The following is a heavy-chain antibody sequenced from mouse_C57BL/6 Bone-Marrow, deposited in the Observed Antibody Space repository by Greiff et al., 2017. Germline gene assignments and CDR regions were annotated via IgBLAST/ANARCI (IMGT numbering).Heavy chain of an antibody. D-gene: IGHD2-4*01. Sequence: EVQLLASGPGLVKPSPSLPLTCSATGYSITSGYYWNWIRQFPGNKLEWMGYISYDGSTNYNPSFKNQISITRDTSTNPFFLRLESVTTEHTATEYCAREGYYEYDAKYLDVWGTGTTVTVSS. CDR3: AREGYYEYDAKYLDV. J-gene: IGHJ1*03. CDR1: GYSITSGYY. CDR2: ISYDGST. V-gene: IGHV3-6*01.